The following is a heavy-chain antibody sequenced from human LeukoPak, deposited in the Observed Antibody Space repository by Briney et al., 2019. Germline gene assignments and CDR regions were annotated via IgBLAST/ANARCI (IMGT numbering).Heavy chain of an antibody. CDR3: ARGSSWFPFDY. D-gene: IGHD6-13*01. Sequence: SSETLSLTCTVSSVSISSHDWSWIRQSPGKGLEWIGYSHYSGDTSYNPSLKSRVTISLDTSKNQFSLRLSSVTAADTAVYYCARGSSWFPFDYWGQGTLVTVSS. J-gene: IGHJ4*02. V-gene: IGHV4-59*11. CDR2: SHYSGDT. CDR1: SVSISSHD.